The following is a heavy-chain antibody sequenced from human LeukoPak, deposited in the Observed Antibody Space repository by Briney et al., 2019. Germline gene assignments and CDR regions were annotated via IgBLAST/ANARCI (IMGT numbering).Heavy chain of an antibody. J-gene: IGHJ4*02. D-gene: IGHD3-22*01. CDR3: ATYSFDRGYYFDY. Sequence: GGSLGLSCAASGFTFSSYWMSWVRQAPGKGLEWVANINQDGSEKYYVDSVKGRFTISRDNAKNSLYLQMNSLRAEDTALYYCATYSFDRGYYFDYWGQGTLVTVSS. CDR1: GFTFSSYW. V-gene: IGHV3-7*05. CDR2: INQDGSEK.